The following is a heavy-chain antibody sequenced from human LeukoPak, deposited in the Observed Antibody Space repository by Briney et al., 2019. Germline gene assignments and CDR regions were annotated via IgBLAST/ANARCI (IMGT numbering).Heavy chain of an antibody. CDR2: MNPNSGNT. D-gene: IGHD3-3*01. CDR1: GYTFTSYD. V-gene: IGHV1-8*01. J-gene: IGHJ5*02. CDR3: ARGWDFWGGFFHTNWFDP. Sequence: ASVKVSCKASGYTFTSYDINWVRQATGQGLEWMGWMNPNSGNTGYAQKFQGRVTMTRNTSISTAYMELSSLRSEDTAVYYCARGWDFWGGFFHTNWFDPWGQGTLVTVSS.